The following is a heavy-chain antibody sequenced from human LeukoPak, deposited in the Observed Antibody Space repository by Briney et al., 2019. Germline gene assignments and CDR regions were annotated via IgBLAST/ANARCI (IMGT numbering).Heavy chain of an antibody. V-gene: IGHV4-59*08. CDR2: IYYSGST. CDR1: GGSISSYY. CDR3: ARRRDWELPYFDY. J-gene: IGHJ4*02. D-gene: IGHD1-26*01. Sequence: KTSETLSLTCTVSGGSISSYYWTWIRQPPGKGLEWIGYIYYSGSTNYNPSHKSRVTISVDTSKNQFSLKLSSVTAADTAVYYCARRRDWELPYFDYWGQGTLVTVSS.